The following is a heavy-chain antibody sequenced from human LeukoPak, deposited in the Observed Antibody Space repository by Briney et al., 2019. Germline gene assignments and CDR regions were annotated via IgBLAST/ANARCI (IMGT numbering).Heavy chain of an antibody. CDR3: AANKQFLELNY. V-gene: IGHV4-59*12. D-gene: IGHD3-3*01. CDR2: IYYSGST. Sequence: SETLSLTCTVSGGSISSYYWSWIRQPPGKGLEWIGYIYYSGSTNYNPSLKSRVTISVDTSKNQFSLKLSSVTAADTAVYYCAANKQFLELNYWGQGTLVTVSS. CDR1: GGSISSYY. J-gene: IGHJ4*02.